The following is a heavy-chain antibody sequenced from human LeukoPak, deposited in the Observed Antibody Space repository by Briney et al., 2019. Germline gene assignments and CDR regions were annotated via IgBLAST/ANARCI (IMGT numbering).Heavy chain of an antibody. V-gene: IGHV3-48*04. CDR2: ISSSSTI. CDR1: GFTFSSYS. CDR3: ARSWHDILTCTPYYFDY. D-gene: IGHD3-9*01. Sequence: GGSLRLSCAASGFTFSSYSMNWVRQAPGKGLEWVSYISSSSTIYYADSVKGRFTISRDNAKNSLYLQMNSLRAEDTAVYYCARSWHDILTCTPYYFDYWGQGTLVTVSS. J-gene: IGHJ4*02.